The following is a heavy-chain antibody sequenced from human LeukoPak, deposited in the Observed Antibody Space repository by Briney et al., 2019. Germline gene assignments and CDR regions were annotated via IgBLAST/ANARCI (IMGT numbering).Heavy chain of an antibody. D-gene: IGHD6-13*01. J-gene: IGHJ6*02. CDR3: AIFPYGSSWYWVYYYYYGMDV. CDR2: MNPNSGNT. CDR1: GYTFTSYD. Sequence: ASVKVSCKASGYTFTSYDINWVRQATGQGLEWMGWMNPNSGNTGYAQKFQGRVTMTRNTSISTAYTELSSLRSEDTAVYYCAIFPYGSSWYWVYYYYYGMDVWGQGTTVTVSS. V-gene: IGHV1-8*01.